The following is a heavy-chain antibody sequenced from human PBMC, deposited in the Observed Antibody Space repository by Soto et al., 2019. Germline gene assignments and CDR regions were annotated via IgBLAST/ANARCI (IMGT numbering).Heavy chain of an antibody. Sequence: QVQLVESGGGVVQPGRSLRLSCAASGFTFSSYGMHWVRQAPGKGLEWVAVISYDGSNKYYADSVKGRFTISRDNSKITLYLQMNSLRAEDTAVYYCAKDGSGWYWAWFDPWGQGTLVTVSS. J-gene: IGHJ5*02. CDR2: ISYDGSNK. D-gene: IGHD6-19*01. V-gene: IGHV3-30*18. CDR3: AKDGSGWYWAWFDP. CDR1: GFTFSSYG.